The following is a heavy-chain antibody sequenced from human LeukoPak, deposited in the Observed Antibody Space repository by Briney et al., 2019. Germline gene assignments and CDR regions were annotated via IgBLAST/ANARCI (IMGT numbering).Heavy chain of an antibody. CDR1: GFIFSTYA. D-gene: IGHD3-9*01. V-gene: IGHV3-23*01. CDR2: LSESGDNT. CDR3: VKGFRWLPEYFES. J-gene: IGHJ4*02. Sequence: HSGGSLRLSCAASGFIFSTYAMNWVRQAPGKGLEWVSTLSESGDNTFYADSVKGRFTVSRDNSNNMLYLQMNRLGADDTAVYYCVKGFRWLPEYFESGGQGALVTVS.